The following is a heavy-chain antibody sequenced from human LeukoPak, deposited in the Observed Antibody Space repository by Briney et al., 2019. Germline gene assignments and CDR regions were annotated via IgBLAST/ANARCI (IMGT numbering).Heavy chain of an antibody. CDR3: AKEMGLAVADQIDY. D-gene: IGHD6-19*01. Sequence: PGGSLRLSCAASGFTFSSYGMHWVRQAPGKGLEWVAFIRYDGSNKYYADSVKGRFTVSRDNSKNTLYLQMNSLRAEDTAVYYCAKEMGLAVADQIDYWGQGTLVTVSS. CDR2: IRYDGSNK. J-gene: IGHJ4*02. CDR1: GFTFSSYG. V-gene: IGHV3-30*02.